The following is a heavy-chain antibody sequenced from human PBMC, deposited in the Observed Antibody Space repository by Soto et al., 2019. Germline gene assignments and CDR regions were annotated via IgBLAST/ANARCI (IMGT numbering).Heavy chain of an antibody. D-gene: IGHD2-15*01. CDR1: GFTFSSYA. CDR3: ARGGSGEVVAAIDV. V-gene: IGHV3-30-3*01. CDR2: ISYDVSNK. J-gene: IGHJ6*02. Sequence: PGGSLRLSCAASGFTFSSYAMHWVRQAPGKGLEWVAVISYDVSNKYYADSVKGRFTISRDNSKNTLYLQMNSLRAEDTAVYYWARGGSGEVVAAIDVWGQGTTVSVSS.